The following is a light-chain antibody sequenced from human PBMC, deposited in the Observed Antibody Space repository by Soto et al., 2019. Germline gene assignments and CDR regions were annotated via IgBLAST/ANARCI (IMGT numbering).Light chain of an antibody. CDR1: SGSIASNY. CDR3: QSYDSSNVV. J-gene: IGLJ2*01. V-gene: IGLV6-57*04. Sequence: FMLPQPHSVSESPGKTVTISCTRSSGSIASNYVQWYQQRPGSAPTTVIYEDNQRPSWVPDRFSGSIDSSSNSASLTVSGLKTEDEADYSCQSYDSSNVVFGGGTKLTVL. CDR2: EDN.